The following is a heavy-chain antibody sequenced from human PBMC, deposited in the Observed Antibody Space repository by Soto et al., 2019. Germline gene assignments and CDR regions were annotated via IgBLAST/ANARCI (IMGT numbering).Heavy chain of an antibody. D-gene: IGHD6-6*01. Sequence: SETLSLTCTVSGGSISSGGYYWSWIRQHPGKGLEWIGYIYYSGSTYYNPSLKSRVTISVDTSKNQFSLKLSSVTAADTAVYYCARDRYSSSSAYYYGMDVWGQGTTVTVSS. J-gene: IGHJ6*02. CDR1: GGSISSGGYY. V-gene: IGHV4-31*03. CDR3: ARDRYSSSSAYYYGMDV. CDR2: IYYSGST.